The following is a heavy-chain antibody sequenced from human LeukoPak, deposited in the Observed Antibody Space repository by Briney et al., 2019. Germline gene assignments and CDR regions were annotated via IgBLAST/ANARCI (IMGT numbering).Heavy chain of an antibody. J-gene: IGHJ4*02. CDR3: ARHDGEYSYGNFDY. CDR2: IYYSGST. V-gene: IGHV4-59*08. D-gene: IGHD5-18*01. Sequence: PSETLSLTCTVSGGSISSYYWSWIRQPPGKGLEWIGYIYYSGSTNYNPSLKSRVTISVDTSKNQFSLKLSSVTAADTAVYYCARHDGEYSYGNFDYWGQGTLVTVSS. CDR1: GGSISSYY.